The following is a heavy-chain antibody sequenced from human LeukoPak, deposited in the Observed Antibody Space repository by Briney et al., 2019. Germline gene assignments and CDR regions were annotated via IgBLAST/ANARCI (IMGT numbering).Heavy chain of an antibody. D-gene: IGHD1-26*01. Sequence: GGSLRLSCAASGFTFDDYAMHWVRRAPGKGLEWVSGISWNSGSIGYADSVKGRFTISRDNAKNSLYLQMNSLRADDTAVYYCSRKGSQWDFLVDNWGQGTLVTVSS. J-gene: IGHJ4*02. V-gene: IGHV3-9*01. CDR3: SRKGSQWDFLVDN. CDR2: ISWNSGSI. CDR1: GFTFDDYA.